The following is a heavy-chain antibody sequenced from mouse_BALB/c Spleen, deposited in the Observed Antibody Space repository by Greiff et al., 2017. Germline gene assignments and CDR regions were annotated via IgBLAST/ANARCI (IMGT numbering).Heavy chain of an antibody. CDR2: ISYDGSN. D-gene: IGHD1-1*01. V-gene: IGHV3-6*02. Sequence: VQLKESGPGLVKPSQSLSLTCSVTGYSITSGYYWNWIRQFPGNKLEWMGYISYDGSNNYNPSLKNRISITRDTSKNQFFLKLNSVTTEDTATYYCAGVVADYYAMDYWGQGTSVTVSS. CDR1: GYSITSGYY. CDR3: AGVVADYYAMDY. J-gene: IGHJ4*01.